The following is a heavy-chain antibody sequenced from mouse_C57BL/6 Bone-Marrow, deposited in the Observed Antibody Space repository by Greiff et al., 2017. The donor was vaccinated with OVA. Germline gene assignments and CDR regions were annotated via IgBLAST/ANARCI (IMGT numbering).Heavy chain of an antibody. Sequence: QVQLQQPGAELVKPGASVKMSCKASGYTFTSSWITWVKQRPGQGLEWIGDIYPGSGSTYYNEKFKSKATLTVDTSSSTAYMQRSSLTSEDSAVYYCARTLIIATVGGYWGQGATLTVSS. CDR1: GYTFTSSW. D-gene: IGHD1-1*01. V-gene: IGHV1-55*01. CDR2: IYPGSGST. J-gene: IGHJ2*01. CDR3: ARTLIIATVGGY.